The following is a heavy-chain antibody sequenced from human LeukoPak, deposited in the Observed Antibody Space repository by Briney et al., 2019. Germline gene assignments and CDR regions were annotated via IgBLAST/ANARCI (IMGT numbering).Heavy chain of an antibody. J-gene: IGHJ5*02. V-gene: IGHV4-59*01. D-gene: IGHD1-1*01. CDR3: ARDAWGTKFDP. Sequence: SETLSLTCTVSGGSISSYYWSWIRQPPGKGLEWVGYIYYSGSTNYNPSLKSRVTISVDTSKNQFSLKLSSVTAADTAVYYWARDAWGTKFDPWGQGTPVTVSS. CDR2: IYYSGST. CDR1: GGSISSYY.